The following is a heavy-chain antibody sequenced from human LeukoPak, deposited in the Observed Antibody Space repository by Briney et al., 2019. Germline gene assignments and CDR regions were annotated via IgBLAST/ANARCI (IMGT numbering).Heavy chain of an antibody. CDR1: GGSFSGYY. CDR2: INHSGST. Sequence: PSETLSLTCAVYGGSFSGYYWSWIRQPPGKGLEWIGEINHSGSTNYNPSLKSRVTISVDTSKNQFSLKLSSVTAADTAVYYCARGARFWSGYRRPNNWFDPWGQGTLVTVSS. J-gene: IGHJ5*02. D-gene: IGHD3-3*01. V-gene: IGHV4-34*01. CDR3: ARGARFWSGYRRPNNWFDP.